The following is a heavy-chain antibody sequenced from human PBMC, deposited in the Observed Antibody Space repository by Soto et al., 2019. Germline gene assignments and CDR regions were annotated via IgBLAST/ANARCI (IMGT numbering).Heavy chain of an antibody. J-gene: IGHJ3*02. V-gene: IGHV3-74*01. Sequence: EMQLVESGGGLVQPGGSLRLSCAASGFAFSNSWMHWVRQVPGKGLVWVSHINADGSTTSNADSVKGRFTIFRDNAQITLYFQMNSLRAEDTCVYYFARDRGYAFDMWGQGTMVTVSS. CDR2: INADGSTT. CDR1: GFAFSNSW. CDR3: ARDRGYAFDM.